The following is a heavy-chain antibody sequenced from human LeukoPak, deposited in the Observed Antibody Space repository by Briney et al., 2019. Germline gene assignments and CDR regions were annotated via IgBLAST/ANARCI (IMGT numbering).Heavy chain of an antibody. CDR1: GYTFTSYD. D-gene: IGHD4-11*01. Sequence: ASVKVSCKASGYTFTSYDINWVRQATGQGLGWMGWMNPNSGNTGYAQKFQGRVTITADKSTSTAYMELSSLRSEDTAVYYCARGTTVTSGFDYWGQGTLVTVSS. J-gene: IGHJ4*02. CDR3: ARGTTVTSGFDY. CDR2: MNPNSGNT. V-gene: IGHV1-8*01.